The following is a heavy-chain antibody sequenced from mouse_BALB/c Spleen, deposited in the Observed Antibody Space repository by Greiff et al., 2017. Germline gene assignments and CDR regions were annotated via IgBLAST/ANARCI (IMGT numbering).Heavy chain of an antibody. Sequence: VQLHQSGAELVRPGTSVKVSCKASGYAFTNYLIEWVKQRPGQGLEWIGVINPGSGGTNYNEKFKGKATLTADKSSSTAYMQLSSLTSDDSAVYFCARSIYYGPFDYWGQGTTLTVSS. D-gene: IGHD1-1*01. CDR3: ARSIYYGPFDY. V-gene: IGHV1-54*01. CDR1: GYAFTNYL. CDR2: INPGSGGT. J-gene: IGHJ2*01.